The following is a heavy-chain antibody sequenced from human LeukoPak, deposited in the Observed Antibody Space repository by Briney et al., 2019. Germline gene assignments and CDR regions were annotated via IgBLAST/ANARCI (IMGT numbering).Heavy chain of an antibody. V-gene: IGHV1-69*05. CDR3: ARWGGYTDNWFDP. D-gene: IGHD2-2*02. J-gene: IGHJ5*02. CDR2: IIPIFGTA. CDR1: GGTFSSYA. Sequence: ASVKVSCKASGGTFSSYAISWVRQAPGQGLEWTGGIIPIFGTANYAQKFQGRVTITTDESTSTAYMELSSLRSEDTAVYYCARWGGYTDNWFDPWGQGTLVTVSS.